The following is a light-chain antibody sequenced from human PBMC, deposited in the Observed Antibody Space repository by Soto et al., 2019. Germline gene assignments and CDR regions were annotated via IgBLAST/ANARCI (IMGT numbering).Light chain of an antibody. J-gene: IGKJ1*01. Sequence: EIVLTQSPATLSLSPGERATLSCGASQSVSSSYLAWYQQKPGLAPRLLIYDASSRAAGIPARFSASGSGTDFTLTISDVQPEDFALYYCHQRQSWPRTFGQGTKVDIK. CDR3: HQRQSWPRT. V-gene: IGKV3D-20*01. CDR2: DAS. CDR1: QSVSSSY.